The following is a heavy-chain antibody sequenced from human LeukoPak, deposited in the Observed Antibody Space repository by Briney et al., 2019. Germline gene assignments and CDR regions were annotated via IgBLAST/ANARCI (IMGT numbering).Heavy chain of an antibody. CDR3: ARELRFLEWLLIDY. V-gene: IGHV1-2*02. CDR1: GYTFTGYY. D-gene: IGHD3-3*01. J-gene: IGHJ4*02. Sequence: ASVKVSCKASGYTFTGYYMHWVRQAPGQGLEWMGWNNPNSGGTNYAQKFQGRVTMTRDTSISAAYMELSRLRSDDTAVYYCARELRFLEWLLIDYWGQGTLVTVSS. CDR2: NNPNSGGT.